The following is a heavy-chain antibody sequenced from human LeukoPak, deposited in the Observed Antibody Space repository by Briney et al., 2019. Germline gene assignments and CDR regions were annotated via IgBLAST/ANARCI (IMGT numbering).Heavy chain of an antibody. J-gene: IGHJ4*02. Sequence: SETLSLTCAVYGGSFSGYYWSWIRQPPGKELEWIGEINHSGSTNYNPSLKSRVTVSVDTSKNQLSLKLRSVTAADTAVYYCARGLVPATPIWGYWGLGTLVTVSS. CDR3: ARGLVPATPIWGY. CDR1: GGSFSGYY. V-gene: IGHV4-34*01. D-gene: IGHD2-15*01. CDR2: INHSGST.